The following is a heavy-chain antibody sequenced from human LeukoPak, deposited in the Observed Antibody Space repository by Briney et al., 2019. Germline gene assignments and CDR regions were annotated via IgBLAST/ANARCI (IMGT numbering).Heavy chain of an antibody. D-gene: IGHD6-19*01. CDR3: ARYNSAWKTDDY. V-gene: IGHV3-7*03. Sequence: GGSLRLSCAASGFTFNSYWMTWVCQAPGKGLEWVADIKQDGSDKYYAGSVKGRFTISRDNAKNSLYLQMNSLRAEDTAVYFCARYNSAWKTDDYWGQGTLVTVSS. CDR2: IKQDGSDK. J-gene: IGHJ4*02. CDR1: GFTFNSYW.